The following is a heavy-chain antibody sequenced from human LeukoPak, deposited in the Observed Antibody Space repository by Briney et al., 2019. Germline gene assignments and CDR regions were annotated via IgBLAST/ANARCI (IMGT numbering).Heavy chain of an antibody. CDR1: GFTFSSYA. CDR3: AKGPYSSGRSYYFDY. V-gene: IGHV3-23*01. D-gene: IGHD6-19*01. Sequence: GGSLRLSCAASGFTFSSYAMSWVRQAPGKGLEWVSIINGGGEDTYYANSVKGRFTISRDNSRNTLYLQMNGLGAEDTAVYYCAKGPYSSGRSYYFDYWGQGTLVTVSS. CDR2: INGGGEDT. J-gene: IGHJ4*02.